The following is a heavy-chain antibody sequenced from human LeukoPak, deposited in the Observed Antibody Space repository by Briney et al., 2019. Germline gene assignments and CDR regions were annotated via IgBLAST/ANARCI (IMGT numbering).Heavy chain of an antibody. CDR1: GGSFSGYY. Sequence: SETLSLTCAVYGGSFSGYYWSWIRQPPGKGLEWIGEINHSGSTNYNPSLKSRATISVDTSKNQFSLKLSSVTAADTAVYYCARPLSYYYGSGLGYWGQGTLVTVSS. J-gene: IGHJ4*02. V-gene: IGHV4-34*01. CDR3: ARPLSYYYGSGLGY. D-gene: IGHD3-10*01. CDR2: INHSGST.